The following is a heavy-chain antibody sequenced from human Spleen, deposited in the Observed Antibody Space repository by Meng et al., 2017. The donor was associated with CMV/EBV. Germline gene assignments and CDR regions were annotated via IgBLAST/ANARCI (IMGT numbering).Heavy chain of an antibody. Sequence: GESLKISCAASGFTFRNYGVHWVRQAPGKGLEWVAVVWYDGSSTYYADVVRGRFMISRDNSKNTLYLHMNSLRAEDTAVYYCARDSIAWSGYYALRPTFYGMDVWGQGTTVTVSS. CDR1: GFTFRNYG. CDR2: VWYDGSST. J-gene: IGHJ6*02. CDR3: ARDSIAWSGYYALRPTFYGMDV. V-gene: IGHV3-33*01. D-gene: IGHD3-3*01.